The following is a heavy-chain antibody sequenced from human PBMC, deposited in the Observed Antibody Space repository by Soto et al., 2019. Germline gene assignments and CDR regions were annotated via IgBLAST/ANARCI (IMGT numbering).Heavy chain of an antibody. V-gene: IGHV3-48*04. CDR1: GFTFSSYS. CDR3: SRERVGPAVQDAFDI. D-gene: IGHD2-2*01. J-gene: IGHJ3*02. CDR2: ISSSSSTI. Sequence: GGSLRLSCAASGFTFSSYSMNWVRQAPGKGLEWVSYISSSSSTIYYADSVKGRFTISRDNAKNSLYLQMNSLRAEDTAVYYWSRERVGPAVQDAFDIWGQGTMVTVSS.